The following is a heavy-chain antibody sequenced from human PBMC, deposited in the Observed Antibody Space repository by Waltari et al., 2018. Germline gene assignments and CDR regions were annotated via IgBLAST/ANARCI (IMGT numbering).Heavy chain of an antibody. CDR1: GGSIGRGGYF. CDR2: IYYTGSS. D-gene: IGHD2-15*01. J-gene: IGHJ5*02. Sequence: QVQLQESGPGLVQPSQTLSLTCTVSGGSIGRGGYFWSWLRQPPGKCLEWIGYIYYTGSSFYNPSLTSRVTISVDTSKKQFSLKLRSVTAADTAIYYCARGVGSLYSWFDPWGQGALVTVSS. V-gene: IGHV4-31*03. CDR3: ARGVGSLYSWFDP.